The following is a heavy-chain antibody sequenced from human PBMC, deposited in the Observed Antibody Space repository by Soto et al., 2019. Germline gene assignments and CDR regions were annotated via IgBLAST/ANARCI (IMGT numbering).Heavy chain of an antibody. Sequence: QVQLQESGPGLVKPSQTLSLTCTVSGGSISSGGYYWSWIRQHPGKGLEWIGYIYYSGSTYYNPSLKSRVTISVDTSKNQFSLKLSAVTAADTAVYYCAASTAMVTSEYFQHWGQGTLVTVSS. CDR3: AASTAMVTSEYFQH. J-gene: IGHJ1*01. CDR2: IYYSGST. CDR1: GGSISSGGYY. V-gene: IGHV4-31*03. D-gene: IGHD5-18*01.